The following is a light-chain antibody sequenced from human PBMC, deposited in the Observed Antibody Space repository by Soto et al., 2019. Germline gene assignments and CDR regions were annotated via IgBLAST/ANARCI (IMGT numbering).Light chain of an antibody. J-gene: IGKJ1*01. CDR2: GAS. V-gene: IGKV3-20*01. Sequence: EIVLTQSPGTLSLSPGESATLSCRAIQSVSSAYFAWYQQRPGQAPRLLIYGASSRATGIPDRFSGSGSGTVFTLTINILEPDDFAVYYCHQYGNSSWTVGQGTKVDIK. CDR1: QSVSSAY. CDR3: HQYGNSSWT.